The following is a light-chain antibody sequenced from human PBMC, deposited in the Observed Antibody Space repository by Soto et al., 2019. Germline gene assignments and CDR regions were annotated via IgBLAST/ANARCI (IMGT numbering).Light chain of an antibody. CDR3: QQHYITPWT. J-gene: IGKJ1*01. V-gene: IGKV1-39*01. Sequence: IQMTQSPSSRSASVGDRLTIICRASQSISSYLHWYQKKPGKAPNLMIYAAYSLQSGVPSRLRGSVYGKDFTLNISSLQSEEGSTDDGQQHYITPWTFGQGAKVDIK. CDR1: QSISSY. CDR2: AAY.